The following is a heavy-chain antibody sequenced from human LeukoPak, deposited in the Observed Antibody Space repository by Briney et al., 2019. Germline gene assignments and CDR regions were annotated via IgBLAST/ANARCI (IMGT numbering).Heavy chain of an antibody. J-gene: IGHJ3*02. Sequence: PGGSLRLSCAASGFTFSSYAMHWVRQAPGKGLEYVSAISDNGGSTYYANSVKGRFTISRDNSKNTLYLQMGSLRAEDMAVYYCAREEAGSWYSWGYDAFDIWGQGTMVTVSS. CDR3: AREEAGSWYSWGYDAFDI. CDR1: GFTFSSYA. V-gene: IGHV3-64*01. CDR2: ISDNGGST. D-gene: IGHD6-13*01.